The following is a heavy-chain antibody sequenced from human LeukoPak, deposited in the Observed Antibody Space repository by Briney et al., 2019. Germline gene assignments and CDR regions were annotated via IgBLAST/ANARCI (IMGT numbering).Heavy chain of an antibody. V-gene: IGHV3-74*01. CDR3: VRAGYCSGGSCYFDY. CDR1: GFTFSSYW. CDR2: INTDGSST. D-gene: IGHD2-15*01. Sequence: PGGSLRLSCAASGFTFSSYWMHWVRQAPGKGLVWVSRINTDGSSTSDADSVRGRVTMSRDNAKNTLYLQMNSLSAEDTAVYYCVRAGYCSGGSCYFDYWGQGTQVIVSS. J-gene: IGHJ4*02.